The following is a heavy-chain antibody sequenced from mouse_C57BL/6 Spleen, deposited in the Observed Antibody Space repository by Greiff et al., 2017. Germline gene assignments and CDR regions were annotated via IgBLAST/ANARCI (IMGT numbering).Heavy chain of an antibody. CDR1: GFTFSDYG. V-gene: IGHV5-17*01. CDR2: ISSGSSTI. D-gene: IGHD1-1*01. CDR3: ARPGGSSLYWYFDV. Sequence: EVHLVASGGGLVKPGGSLKLSCAASGFTFSDYGMHWVRQAPEKGLEWVAYISSGSSTIYYEATVKGRFTISRDNAKNTLFLQMTSLRSEETAMYYCARPGGSSLYWYFDVWGTGTTVTVSS. J-gene: IGHJ1*03.